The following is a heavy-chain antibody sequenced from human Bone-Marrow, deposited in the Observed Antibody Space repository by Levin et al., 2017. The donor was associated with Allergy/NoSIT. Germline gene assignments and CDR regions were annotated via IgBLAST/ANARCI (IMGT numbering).Heavy chain of an antibody. CDR2: IYSDDTNI. CDR1: GFIVRNNY. CDR3: ARSMAPANFQS. V-gene: IGHV3-66*02. Sequence: GESLKISCAGSGFIVRNNYMSWVRQAPGKGLEWVSVIYSDDTNIYYADSVKGRFTISRDNSKNTLYLQMNSLRVEDTAVYHCARSMAPANFQSWGQGTLVTVSS. D-gene: IGHD2-8*01. J-gene: IGHJ1*01.